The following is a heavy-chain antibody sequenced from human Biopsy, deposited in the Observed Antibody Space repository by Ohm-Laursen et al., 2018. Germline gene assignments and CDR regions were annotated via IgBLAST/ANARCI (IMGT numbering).Heavy chain of an antibody. V-gene: IGHV3-66*01. D-gene: IGHD3-16*02. J-gene: IGHJ4*02. CDR1: GLTVSSNY. CDR3: AKDDGGRYRGY. CDR2: FYSGSGA. Sequence: SLRLSCSASGLTVSSNYMAWVRQAPGEGLEWVSVFYSGSGAFYADSVRGRFAIPRDDSKNTLDLQMNSLRAEDTAVYYCAKDDGGRYRGYWGQGTLVTVSS.